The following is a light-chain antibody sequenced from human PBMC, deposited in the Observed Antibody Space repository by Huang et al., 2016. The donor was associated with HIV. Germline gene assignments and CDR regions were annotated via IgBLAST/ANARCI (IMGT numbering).Light chain of an antibody. J-gene: IGKJ1*01. Sequence: DIIMTQSPDSLAVSLGERATLNCRSSQSVYYSSTSKDYMGWCQHKPGKPHGLLLFWASTRESGVPDRFSGVGSGTHFTLTIANLEAEDAAIYYCQQYYSSPQTFGQGTRVEVK. CDR2: WAS. CDR1: QSVYYSSTSKDY. V-gene: IGKV4-1*01. CDR3: QQYYSSPQT.